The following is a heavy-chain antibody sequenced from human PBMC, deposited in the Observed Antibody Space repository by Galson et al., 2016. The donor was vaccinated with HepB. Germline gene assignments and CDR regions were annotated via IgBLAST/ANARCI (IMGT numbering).Heavy chain of an antibody. CDR3: VKDISPGYYYDSSGYYS. CDR1: GFIFDDYT. Sequence: SLRLSCAASGFIFDDYTMHWVRQAPGKGLEWVSLVSWDGGSTYYADSVKGRFTISRDNSKNSLYLQMNSLRTEDTALYYCVKDISPGYYYDSSGYYSWGRGTLVTVSS. D-gene: IGHD3-22*01. CDR2: VSWDGGST. J-gene: IGHJ4*02. V-gene: IGHV3-43*01.